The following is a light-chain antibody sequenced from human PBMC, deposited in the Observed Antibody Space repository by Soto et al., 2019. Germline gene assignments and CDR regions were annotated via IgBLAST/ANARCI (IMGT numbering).Light chain of an antibody. V-gene: IGLV2-23*02. J-gene: IGLJ3*02. CDR2: EVT. Sequence: QSALTQPASVSGSPGQSITISCTGTSNDVGSYNLVSWYQQNPGKAPKLMIYEVTKRPSGVSNRFSGSKSGNTASLTISGLQAEDEADYFCCSYASGSTWMFGGGTKLTVL. CDR3: CSYASGSTWM. CDR1: SNDVGSYNL.